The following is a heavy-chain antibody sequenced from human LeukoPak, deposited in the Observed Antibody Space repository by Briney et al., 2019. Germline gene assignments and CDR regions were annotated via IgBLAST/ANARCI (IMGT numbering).Heavy chain of an antibody. Sequence: SETLSLTCSVSGGSISSGSYYWNWIRQPAGKGLDWIGRIYTSGTTNYNPSLKSRVSISMDTSKNQFSLKLSSVTAADPAVYYCARGWELQTFDFWGQGTLVTVSS. CDR1: GGSISSGSYY. CDR2: IYTSGTT. J-gene: IGHJ4*02. CDR3: ARGWELQTFDF. V-gene: IGHV4-61*02. D-gene: IGHD1-26*01.